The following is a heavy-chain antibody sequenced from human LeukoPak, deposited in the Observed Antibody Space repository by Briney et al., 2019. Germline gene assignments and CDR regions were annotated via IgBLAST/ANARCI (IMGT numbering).Heavy chain of an antibody. CDR3: ARDYSNSWFDS. CDR1: GGAINRGHFY. V-gene: IGHV4-61*02. CDR2: IYTGETT. J-gene: IGHJ5*01. D-gene: IGHD4-11*01. Sequence: SETLSLTCTVSGGAINRGHFYWRGLRQPAGRGLEWIGRIYTGETTTYNPSLKSRVTISLDTSKNQFSLTLNYVTAAATAIYYCARDYSNSWFDSWGPGALVTVSS.